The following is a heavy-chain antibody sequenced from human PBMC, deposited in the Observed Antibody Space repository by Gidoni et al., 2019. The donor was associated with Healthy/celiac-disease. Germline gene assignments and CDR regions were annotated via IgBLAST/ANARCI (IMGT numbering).Heavy chain of an antibody. CDR2: IWYHGINK. V-gene: IGHV3-33*08. CDR1: GFPLSTYG. CDR3: AREPRVQYSNYERVRGRGGDWDHDY. J-gene: IGHJ4*02. D-gene: IGHD4-4*01. Sequence: QVQLLESGGAVAQPGRSRRLSCEASGFPLSTYGMHRVRAASGQGLEWVAVIWYHGINKSDADSVKSRFTITRDNSKNTRYLQMNSRRAEDTAVYYCAREPRVQYSNYERVRGRGGDWDHDYWGQGTLVTVSS.